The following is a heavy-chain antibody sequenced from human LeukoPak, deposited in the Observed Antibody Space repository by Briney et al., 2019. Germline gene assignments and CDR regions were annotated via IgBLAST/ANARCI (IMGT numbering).Heavy chain of an antibody. CDR1: GGSISSYY. CDR2: IYYSGST. CDR3: ARQDAWLFDP. J-gene: IGHJ5*02. V-gene: IGHV4-59*08. D-gene: IGHD5-12*01. Sequence: SETLSLTCTVPGGSISSYYWSWIRQPPGKGLEWIGYIYYSGSTNYNPSLKSRVTISVDTSKNQFSLKLSSVTAADTAVYFCARQDAWLFDPWGQGTLVTVSS.